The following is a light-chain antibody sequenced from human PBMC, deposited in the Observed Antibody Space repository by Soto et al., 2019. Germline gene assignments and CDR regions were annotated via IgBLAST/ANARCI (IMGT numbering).Light chain of an antibody. V-gene: IGLV2-14*01. Sequence: QSVLIQPASVSGSPGQSITISCTGSSXDVGSYNYVSWYQQHPGKAPKVLIYEVSNRPSGVSNRFSASKSGNTASLTISGLQAEDEADYYCSSYTSDSPLYVFGTGTKVTVL. J-gene: IGLJ1*01. CDR1: SXDVGSYNY. CDR2: EVS. CDR3: SSYTSDSPLYV.